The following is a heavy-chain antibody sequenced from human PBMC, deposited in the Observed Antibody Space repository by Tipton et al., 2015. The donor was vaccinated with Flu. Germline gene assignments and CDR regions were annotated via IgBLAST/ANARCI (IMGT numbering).Heavy chain of an antibody. CDR3: ARRQSGSMNDL. CDR2: LSSSGSS. Sequence: TLSLTCTVSGGSVTSSIYYWLWMRQPPGKGLEWIGTLSSSGSSYYNPSLKSRVTIFVDTCKNQLSLSLTSVTAADTAVYYCARRQSGSMNDLWGQGTLVTVSS. CDR1: GGSVTSSIYY. J-gene: IGHJ4*02. D-gene: IGHD3-16*01. V-gene: IGHV4-39*01.